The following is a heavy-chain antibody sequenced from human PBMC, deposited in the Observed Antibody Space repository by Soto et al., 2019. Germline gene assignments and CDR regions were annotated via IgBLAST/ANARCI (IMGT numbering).Heavy chain of an antibody. CDR2: INQSGST. D-gene: IGHD2-2*01. V-gene: IGHV4-34*01. CDR1: GGSFSGYY. J-gene: IGHJ5*02. Sequence: EPLSLTCAVSGGSFSGYYWNWIRQSPGRGLEWIGEINQSGSTSYNPSLKSRVTISVDTSKNHFSLKLTSVTAADTAVYYCARGRELYCSSTSCFLNWFDPWGQGTLVTVSS. CDR3: ARGRELYCSSTSCFLNWFDP.